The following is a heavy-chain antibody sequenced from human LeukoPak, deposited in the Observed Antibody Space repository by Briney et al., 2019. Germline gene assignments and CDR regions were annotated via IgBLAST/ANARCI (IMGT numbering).Heavy chain of an antibody. Sequence: SETLSLTCAVYGGSFSGYYWSWIRQPPGKGLEWIGEINHSGSTNYNPSLKSRVTISVDTSKNQFSLKLSSVTAADTAVYYCARGAQYCSSTSCYQHYYYGMDVWGQGTTVTVSS. J-gene: IGHJ6*02. V-gene: IGHV4-34*01. CDR1: GGSFSGYY. CDR3: ARGAQYCSSTSCYQHYYYGMDV. D-gene: IGHD2-2*01. CDR2: INHSGST.